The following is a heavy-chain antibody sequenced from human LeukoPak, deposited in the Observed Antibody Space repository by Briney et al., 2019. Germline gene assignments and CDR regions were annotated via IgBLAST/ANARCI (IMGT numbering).Heavy chain of an antibody. CDR1: GGSINNY. CDR3: ARGRAVTTGDDY. CDR2: IFSSGST. D-gene: IGHD4-17*01. V-gene: IGHV4-4*07. Sequence: SETLSLTCTVSGGSINNYWSWIRQPAGKGLEWIGRIFSSGSTVYHPPLKSRVTMSVDTSRNSFSLKLTSVTAADTAVYYCARGRAVTTGDDYWGQGTLVTVS. J-gene: IGHJ4*02.